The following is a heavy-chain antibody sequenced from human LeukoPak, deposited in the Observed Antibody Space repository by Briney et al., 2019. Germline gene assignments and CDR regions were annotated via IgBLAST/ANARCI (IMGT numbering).Heavy chain of an antibody. Sequence: SETLSLTCAVYGGSFSGYYWSWIRQPPGKGLEWIGEINHSGSTNYNPSLKSRVTISVDTSKNQFSLKLSSVTAADTAVYYCARGRGFDPWGRGTLVTVSS. J-gene: IGHJ5*02. CDR2: INHSGST. CDR1: GGSFSGYY. V-gene: IGHV4-34*01. CDR3: ARGRGFDP.